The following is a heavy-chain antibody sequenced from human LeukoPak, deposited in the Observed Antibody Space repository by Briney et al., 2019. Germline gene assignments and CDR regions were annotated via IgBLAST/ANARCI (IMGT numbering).Heavy chain of an antibody. Sequence: PSETLSLTCTVSGGSISSYYWSWIRQLPGKGLEWIGYIYYSGSTNYNPSPKSRVTISVDTSKNQFSLKLSSVTAADTAVYYCASSTYYYGPGDYWGQGTLVTVSS. CDR3: ASSTYYYGPGDY. CDR1: GGSISSYY. CDR2: IYYSGST. J-gene: IGHJ4*02. D-gene: IGHD3-10*01. V-gene: IGHV4-59*01.